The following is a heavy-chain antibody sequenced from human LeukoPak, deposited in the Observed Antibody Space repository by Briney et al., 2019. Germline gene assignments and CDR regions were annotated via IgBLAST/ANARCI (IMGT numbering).Heavy chain of an antibody. Sequence: GGSLRLSCEGSGLTFSVYWFHWVRQAPGEGLVWVSRINADGGSTVYADSVRGRFTISRDNAKNTVYLQMNSLSAEDTAVYYCARGHSSGNQYDALDMWGQGTRVTVSS. D-gene: IGHD3-22*01. CDR3: ARGHSSGNQYDALDM. CDR2: INADGGST. J-gene: IGHJ3*02. V-gene: IGHV3-74*01. CDR1: GLTFSVYW.